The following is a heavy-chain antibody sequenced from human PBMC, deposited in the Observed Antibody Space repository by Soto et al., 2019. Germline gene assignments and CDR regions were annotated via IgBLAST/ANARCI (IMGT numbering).Heavy chain of an antibody. CDR3: ARHLAAGDS. Sequence: QVQLVQSGAEVKKPGASVRVSCKASGYTFTSYYIHWVRQAPGQGLEWMAIVNPTGGSTNYAQKFQGRITVTIDTSTSTVFMELNSLRYEDTAVYYWARHLAAGDSWGQGTLVTVSS. CDR2: VNPTGGST. V-gene: IGHV1-46*03. CDR1: GYTFTSYY. D-gene: IGHD6-25*01. J-gene: IGHJ4*02.